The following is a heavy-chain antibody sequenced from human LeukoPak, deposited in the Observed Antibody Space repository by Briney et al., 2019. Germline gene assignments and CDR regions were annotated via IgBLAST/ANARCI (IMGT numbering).Heavy chain of an antibody. CDR3: AKWGGGSVRGVIPFDY. J-gene: IGHJ4*02. D-gene: IGHD3-10*01. Sequence: GGSLRLSCAASGFTFSSYAMSWVRQAPGKGLEWVSAISGSGGSTYYADSVKGRYTISRDNSKNTLYLQMNSLRAEDTAVYYCAKWGGGSVRGVIPFDYWGQGTLVTVSS. V-gene: IGHV3-23*01. CDR2: ISGSGGST. CDR1: GFTFSSYA.